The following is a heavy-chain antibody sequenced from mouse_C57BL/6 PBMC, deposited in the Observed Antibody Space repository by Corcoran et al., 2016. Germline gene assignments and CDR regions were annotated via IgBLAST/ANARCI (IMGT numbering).Heavy chain of an antibody. CDR3: ARGPLTTVNYAMDY. CDR2: INTYSGVP. D-gene: IGHD1-1*01. Sequence: QIQLVQSGPELKKPGETVKISCKASGYTFTTYGMSWVKLAPGKGLKWMGWINTYSGVPTYADDFKGRFAFSLETSASTAYLQINNLKNEDTATYFCARGPLTTVNYAMDYWGQGTSVTVSS. CDR1: GYTFTTYG. V-gene: IGHV9-3*01. J-gene: IGHJ4*01.